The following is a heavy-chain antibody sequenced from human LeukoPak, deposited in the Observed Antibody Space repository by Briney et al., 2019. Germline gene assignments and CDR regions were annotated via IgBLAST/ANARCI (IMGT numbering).Heavy chain of an antibody. CDR2: ISSSSSDI. CDR3: ASPFVCVDTAMDAGCYFDY. V-gene: IGHV3-21*01. Sequence: GGSLRLSCAASGFTFSSYSMNWVRQAPGKGLEWVSSISSSSSDIYYADSVKGRFTISRDNAKNSLYLQMNSLRAEDTAVYYCASPFVCVDTAMDAGCYFDYWGQGTLVTVSS. CDR1: GFTFSSYS. D-gene: IGHD5-18*01. J-gene: IGHJ4*02.